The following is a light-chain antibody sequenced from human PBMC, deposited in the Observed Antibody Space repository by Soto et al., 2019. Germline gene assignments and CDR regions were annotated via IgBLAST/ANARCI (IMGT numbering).Light chain of an antibody. V-gene: IGLV2-14*01. CDR1: SSDVGGYNY. J-gene: IGLJ2*01. Sequence: QSALTQPASVSGSPGQSITISCTGTSSDVGGYNYVSWYQQHPGKAPKLMIYDVSNRPSGVSNRFSGSKSGNTASLTISGLKDEDEADYYCNAYTRSSTSVVFGGGTKLTVL. CDR2: DVS. CDR3: NAYTRSSTSVV.